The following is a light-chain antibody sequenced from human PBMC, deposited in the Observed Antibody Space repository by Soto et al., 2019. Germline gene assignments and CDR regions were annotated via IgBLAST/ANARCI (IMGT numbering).Light chain of an antibody. J-gene: IGKJ1*01. CDR1: QSVSSSS. Sequence: EIVLTQSPGTLSLSPGERAILSCRASQSVSSSSLAWYQQKPGQAPRLLMYGVSSRATGIPDRFRGSGSGTDFTLTISRLEPEDFAVHYCQQSGNSPRTFGQGTKV. CDR2: GVS. V-gene: IGKV3-20*01. CDR3: QQSGNSPRT.